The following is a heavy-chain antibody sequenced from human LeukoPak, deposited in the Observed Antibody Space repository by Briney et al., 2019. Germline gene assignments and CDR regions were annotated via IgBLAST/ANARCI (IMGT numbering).Heavy chain of an antibody. CDR3: ARGRDGYNFLNRGEYYYFDY. Sequence: PSETLSLTCTVSGGSISSGTYYWSWIRQPAGKGLEWIGRFYTSGSTNYNPSLKSRVTISVDTSKNQFSLKLSSVTAADTAVYYCARGRDGYNFLNRGEYYYFDYWGQGTLVTVSS. J-gene: IGHJ4*02. V-gene: IGHV4-61*02. CDR2: FYTSGST. D-gene: IGHD5-24*01. CDR1: GGSISSGTYY.